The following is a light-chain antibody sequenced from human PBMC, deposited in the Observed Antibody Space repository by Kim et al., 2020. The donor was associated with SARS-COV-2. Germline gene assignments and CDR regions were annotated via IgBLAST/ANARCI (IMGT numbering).Light chain of an antibody. CDR2: DAS. CDR1: QSVNSF. Sequence: SVSPGERATLSCRASQSVNSFLVWYQQKAGQAPRLLIYDASTRATGIPARFSGSASGTEFTLTISSLQPEDFAVYYCQQYNNWPPSFGQGTKLEI. J-gene: IGKJ2*03. CDR3: QQYNNWPPS. V-gene: IGKV3-15*01.